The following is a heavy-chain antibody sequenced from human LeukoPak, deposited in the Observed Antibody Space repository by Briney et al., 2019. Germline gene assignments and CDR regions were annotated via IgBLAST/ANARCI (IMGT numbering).Heavy chain of an antibody. CDR1: GYTFTSYG. V-gene: IGHV1-18*01. J-gene: IGHJ5*02. D-gene: IGHD3-22*01. CDR2: ISAYNGNT. CDR3: ARLSTDSSGYYYVWWFDP. Sequence: ASVKVSCKASGYTFTSYGISWVRQAPGQGLEWMGWISAYNGNTNYAQKLQGRVTMTTGTSTSTAYMELRSLRSDDTAVYCCARLSTDSSGYYYVWWFDPWGQGTLVTVSS.